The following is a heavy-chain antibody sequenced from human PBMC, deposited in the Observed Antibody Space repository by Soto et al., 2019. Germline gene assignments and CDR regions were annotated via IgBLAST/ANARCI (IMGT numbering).Heavy chain of an antibody. CDR1: DFTFDDYA. J-gene: IGHJ6*02. Sequence: TGGSLRLSCAASDFTFDDYAMHWVRQAPGKGLEWVSGISWNSGSIGYADSVKGRFTISRDNVKNSLFLQMDSLRLEDTALYYCAKDRYDYYGSGGNYGMDVWGQGTTVTVSS. D-gene: IGHD3-10*01. CDR2: ISWNSGSI. V-gene: IGHV3-9*01. CDR3: AKDRYDYYGSGGNYGMDV.